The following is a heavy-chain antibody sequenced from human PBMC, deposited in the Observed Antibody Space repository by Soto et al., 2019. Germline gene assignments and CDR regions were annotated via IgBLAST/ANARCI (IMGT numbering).Heavy chain of an antibody. V-gene: IGHV1-69*01. J-gene: IGHJ6*02. D-gene: IGHD2-8*01. CDR3: ARAYCTNGVCSTRDYYYYGMDA. Sequence: QVQLVQSGAEVKKPGSSVKVSCKASGGTFSSYAISWVRQAPGQGLEWMGGIIPIFGTANYAQKFQGRVTITADESTSTAYMELSSLRSEDTAVYYCARAYCTNGVCSTRDYYYYGMDAWGQGTTVTVSS. CDR2: IIPIFGTA. CDR1: GGTFSSYA.